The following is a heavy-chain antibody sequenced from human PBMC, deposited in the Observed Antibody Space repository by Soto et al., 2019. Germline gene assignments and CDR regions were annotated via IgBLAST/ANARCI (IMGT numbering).Heavy chain of an antibody. Sequence: GSLRLSCAASGFTFSSYGMHWVRQAPGKGLEWVAVIWYDGSNKYYADSVKGRFTISRDNSKNTLYLQMNSLRAEDTAVYSCVSLTGVDDAFDIWGQGTMVTVSS. CDR2: IWYDGSNK. CDR1: GFTFSSYG. J-gene: IGHJ3*02. V-gene: IGHV3-33*08. CDR3: VSLTGVDDAFDI. D-gene: IGHD7-27*01.